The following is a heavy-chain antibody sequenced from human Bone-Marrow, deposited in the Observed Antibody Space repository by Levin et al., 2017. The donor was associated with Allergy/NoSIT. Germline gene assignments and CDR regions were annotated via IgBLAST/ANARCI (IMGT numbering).Heavy chain of an antibody. CDR3: ARGEYSTSEIDF. V-gene: IGHV4-59*01. D-gene: IGHD6-6*01. CDR1: RGSISNYY. CDR2: ISYTEGT. Sequence: SETLSLTCTVSRGSISNYYWNWIRQPPGKGLEWIGYISYTEGTNYSPALKSRVTISVDTSENQFSLRLTSVTAADTAVYYCARGEYSTSEIDFWGQGTTVTVSS. J-gene: IGHJ6*02.